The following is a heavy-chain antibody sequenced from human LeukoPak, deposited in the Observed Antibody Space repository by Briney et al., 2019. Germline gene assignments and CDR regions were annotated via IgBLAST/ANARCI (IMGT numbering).Heavy chain of an antibody. CDR1: GFTFSSYE. V-gene: IGHV3-48*03. CDR2: ISSSGSTI. CDR3: ARDQGSGINYYYYYMDV. D-gene: IGHD3-10*01. Sequence: GGSLRLSCAASGFTFSSYEMNWVRQAPGKGLEWVSYISSSGSTIYYADSVKGRFTISRDNAKNSLYLQMNSLRAEDTAVYYCARDQGSGINYYYYYMDVWGKGTTVTVSS. J-gene: IGHJ6*03.